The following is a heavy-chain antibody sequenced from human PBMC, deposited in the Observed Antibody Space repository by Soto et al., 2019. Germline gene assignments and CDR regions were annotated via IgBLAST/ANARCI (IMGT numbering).Heavy chain of an antibody. CDR2: ITWDGINI. D-gene: IGHD2-15*01. J-gene: IGHJ4*02. V-gene: IGHV3-43*01. CDR1: GFTFGAYT. Sequence: DVQLVESGGGVVQPGGSLRLSCTAAGFTFGAYTMQWVRQAPGKGLEWVSLITWDGINIEYADSVRGRFTISRDNSKNSLYLQMNGLRHEDTAFYYCAKDGIAWHWGQGTLVTVSS. CDR3: AKDGIAWH.